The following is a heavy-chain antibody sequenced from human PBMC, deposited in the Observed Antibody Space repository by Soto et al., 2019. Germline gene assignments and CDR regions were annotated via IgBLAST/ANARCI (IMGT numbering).Heavy chain of an antibody. CDR1: GFTFSSYW. CDR3: ARDGSSGWYVDH. D-gene: IGHD6-19*01. CDR2: IKQDGSEK. V-gene: IGHV3-7*01. J-gene: IGHJ4*02. Sequence: EVQLVESGGGLVQPGGSLRLSCEASGFTFSSYWMSWVRQAPGKGLEWVANIKQDGSEKYYVDSVKGRFTISRDNAKNSLYLQMNSLRAEDTAVYYCARDGSSGWYVDHWGQGTLVTVSS.